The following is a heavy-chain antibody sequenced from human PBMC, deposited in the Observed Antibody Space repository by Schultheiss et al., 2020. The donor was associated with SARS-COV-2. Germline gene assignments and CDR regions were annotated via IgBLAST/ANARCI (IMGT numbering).Heavy chain of an antibody. V-gene: IGHV3-30*18. CDR3: AKVRGATTVSEYFQH. J-gene: IGHJ1*01. D-gene: IGHD1-26*01. CDR1: GFTFSSYW. Sequence: GGSLRLSCAASGFTFSSYWMHWVRQAPGKGLEWVAVISYDGSNKYYADSVKGRFTISRDNSKNTLYLQMNSLRAEDTAVYYCAKVRGATTVSEYFQHWGQGTMVTVSS. CDR2: ISYDGSNK.